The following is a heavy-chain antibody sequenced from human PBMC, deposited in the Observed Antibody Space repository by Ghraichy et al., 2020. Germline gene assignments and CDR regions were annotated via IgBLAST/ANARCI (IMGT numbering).Heavy chain of an antibody. J-gene: IGHJ3*02. V-gene: IGHV3-74*01. CDR2: INSDGSST. CDR3: ARDGYSSSWYGAFDI. CDR1: GFTFSRYS. Sequence: GESLRLSCAASGFTFSRYSMNWVRQAPGKGLVWVSRINSDGSSTSYADSVKGRFTISRDNAKNTLYLQMNSLRAEDTAVYYCARDGYSSSWYGAFDIWGQGTMVTVSS. D-gene: IGHD6-13*01.